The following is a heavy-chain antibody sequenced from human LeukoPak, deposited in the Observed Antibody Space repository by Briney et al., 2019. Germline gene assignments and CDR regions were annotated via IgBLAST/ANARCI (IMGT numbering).Heavy chain of an antibody. CDR3: ARGVGTAMVRVGRNWFDP. Sequence: GGSLRLSCAASGFTFSSYAMHWVRQAPGKGLEWVAVISYDGSNKYYADSVKGRFTISRDNSKNTLYLQMNSLRAEDTAVYYCARGVGTAMVRVGRNWFDPWGQGTLVTVSS. CDR1: GFTFSSYA. J-gene: IGHJ5*02. CDR2: ISYDGSNK. V-gene: IGHV3-30-3*01. D-gene: IGHD5-18*01.